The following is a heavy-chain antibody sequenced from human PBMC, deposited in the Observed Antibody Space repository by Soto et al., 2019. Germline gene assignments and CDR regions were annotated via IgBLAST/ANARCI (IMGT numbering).Heavy chain of an antibody. CDR1: GFTFSSYA. V-gene: IGHV3-30-3*01. CDR2: ISYDGSNK. D-gene: IGHD6-19*01. J-gene: IGHJ6*02. CDR3: ARDRIAVADYYYGMDV. Sequence: PGGSLRLSCAASGFTFSSYAMHWVRQAPGKGLEWVAVISYDGSNKYYADSVKGRFTISRDNSKNTLYLQMNSLRAEDTAVYYCARDRIAVADYYYGMDVWGQGTTVTVSS.